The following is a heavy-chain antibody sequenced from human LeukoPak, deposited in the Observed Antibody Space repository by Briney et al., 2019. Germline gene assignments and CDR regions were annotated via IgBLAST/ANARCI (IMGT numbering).Heavy chain of an antibody. J-gene: IGHJ4*02. CDR1: GYTFTGYY. CDR2: INPNSGGT. Sequence: ASVKVSCKASGYTFTGYYMHWVRQAPGQGLEWMGWINPNSGGTNYAQEFQGRVTMTRDTSISTAYMELSRLRSDDTAVYYCARDLGATTFIDYWGQGTLVTVSS. CDR3: ARDLGATTFIDY. D-gene: IGHD1-26*01. V-gene: IGHV1-2*02.